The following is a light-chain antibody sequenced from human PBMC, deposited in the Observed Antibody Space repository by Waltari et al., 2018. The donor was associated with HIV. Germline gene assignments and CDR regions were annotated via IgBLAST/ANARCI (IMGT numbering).Light chain of an antibody. CDR2: DAS. J-gene: IGKJ3*01. CDR3: LQSCTAPLT. V-gene: IGKV1-39*01. Sequence: DTQMTQSQSSLSASIGDRLTITCRASQNIYKFLSWYQQKSGKAPNLLSYDASSLQSGVPSRFSGSGSGTEFTLTISSLQVEDFATYYCLQSCTAPLTFGPGTKLDIK. CDR1: QNIYKF.